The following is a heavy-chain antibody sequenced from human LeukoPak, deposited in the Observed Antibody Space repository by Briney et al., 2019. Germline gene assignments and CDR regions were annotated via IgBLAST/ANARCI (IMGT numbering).Heavy chain of an antibody. CDR2: IKSKTDGGTT. J-gene: IGHJ6*02. CDR3: TTDGDGFYYYYGMDV. D-gene: IGHD4-17*01. V-gene: IGHV3-15*01. Sequence: PGGSLRLSCAASGFTFSNAWMSWVRQAPGKGLEWVGRIKSKTDGGTTDYAAPVKGRFTISRDDSKNTLYLQMNSLKTEDTAVYYCTTDGDGFYYYYGMDVWGQGTTVTVSS. CDR1: GFTFSNAW.